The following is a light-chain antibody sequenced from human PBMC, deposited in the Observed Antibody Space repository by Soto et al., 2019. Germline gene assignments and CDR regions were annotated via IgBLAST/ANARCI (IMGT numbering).Light chain of an antibody. CDR2: KAS. V-gene: IGKV1-5*03. CDR1: QSTSTW. J-gene: IGKJ2*01. CDR3: QQYNGYPFT. Sequence: DIQMTQSPSTLSASVGDTVNITCRASQSTSTWLAWYQQKPGKAPKILIYKASTLETGVPSRFSGSGSGTDFTLTITSLQPDDFATYFCQQYNGYPFTFGQGTKLGIK.